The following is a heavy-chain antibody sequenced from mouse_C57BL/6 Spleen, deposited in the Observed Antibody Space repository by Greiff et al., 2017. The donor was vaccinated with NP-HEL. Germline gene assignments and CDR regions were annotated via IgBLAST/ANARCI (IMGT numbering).Heavy chain of an antibody. CDR3: ARSQDGIYYGNSYYAMDY. Sequence: QVQLQQSGAELAKPGASVKLSCKASGYTFTSYWMHWVKQRPGQGLEWIGYINPSSGYTKYNQKFKDKATLTADKSSSTAYMQLSSLTYEDSAVYYGARSQDGIYYGNSYYAMDYWGQGTSVTVSS. CDR2: INPSSGYT. V-gene: IGHV1-7*01. D-gene: IGHD2-1*01. CDR1: GYTFTSYW. J-gene: IGHJ4*01.